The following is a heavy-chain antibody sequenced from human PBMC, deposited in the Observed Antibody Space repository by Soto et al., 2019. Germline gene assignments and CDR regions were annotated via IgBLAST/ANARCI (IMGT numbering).Heavy chain of an antibody. CDR1: GFTFSSYV. J-gene: IGHJ3*02. V-gene: IGHV3-30*18. CDR3: AKGGPDCASTTCYLLVAFDI. D-gene: IGHD2-2*01. Sequence: QVQLVQSGGGVVQPGRSLRLSCAASGFTFSSYVTHWVRQAPGKGLEWVAAISHDGSNKYYADSVKGRFTISRDNSKNTLYLQMNSLRTEDTAVYYCAKGGPDCASTTCYLLVAFDIWGQGTMVTVSS. CDR2: ISHDGSNK.